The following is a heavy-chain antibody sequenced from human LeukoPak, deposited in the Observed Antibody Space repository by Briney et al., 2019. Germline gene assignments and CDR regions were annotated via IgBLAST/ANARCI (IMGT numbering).Heavy chain of an antibody. J-gene: IGHJ4*02. CDR2: IKSKTDGGTT. CDR1: GFTFSNAW. Sequence: GGSLRLSCAASGFTFSNAWMSWVRQAPGKGVEWVGRIKSKTDGGTTDYAARGKGRFTIARKEKKNKMYLQMNSLKTEDTAVYYCTTGFAWSRPIHYYDSSGPDYWGQGTLVTVSS. V-gene: IGHV3-15*01. D-gene: IGHD3-22*01. CDR3: TTGFAWSRPIHYYDSSGPDY.